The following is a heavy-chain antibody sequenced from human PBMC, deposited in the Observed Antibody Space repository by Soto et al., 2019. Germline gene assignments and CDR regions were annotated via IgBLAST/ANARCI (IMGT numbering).Heavy chain of an antibody. CDR3: ARGEQYSGRIFDY. CDR1: GDSVSSNSAG. J-gene: IGHJ4*01. Sequence: PSQTLSLTCAITGDSVSSNSAGWSWVRQSPSRGLELLGRTYYRSKWYYEYAVSMRGRITINPDTSKNQYSLQLNSVTPEDTAVYFCARGEQYSGRIFDYWGQGTLVTVSS. D-gene: IGHD1-26*01. V-gene: IGHV6-1*01. CDR2: TYYRSKWYY.